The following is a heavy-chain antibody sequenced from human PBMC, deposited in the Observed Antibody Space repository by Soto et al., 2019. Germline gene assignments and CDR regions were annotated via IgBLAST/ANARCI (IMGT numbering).Heavy chain of an antibody. Sequence: EVQLVESGGGLVQPGGSLRLSCAASGFTFSDYSMTWVRQAPGKGLECVSYISSTSSTIYYADSVKGRFTISRDNGKNSLYLQMTSLRDDDTAVYYCARVHGFGEDAFEIWGQGTLVTVSS. D-gene: IGHD4-17*01. CDR2: ISSTSSTI. J-gene: IGHJ3*02. CDR1: GFTFSDYS. V-gene: IGHV3-48*02. CDR3: ARVHGFGEDAFEI.